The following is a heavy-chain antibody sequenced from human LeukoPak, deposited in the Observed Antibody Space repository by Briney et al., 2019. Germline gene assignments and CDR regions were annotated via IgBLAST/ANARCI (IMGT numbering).Heavy chain of an antibody. CDR2: IYYSGST. CDR3: ASVSDTAMVMVY. V-gene: IGHV4-59*08. D-gene: IGHD5-18*01. J-gene: IGHJ4*02. Sequence: SETLSLTCTVSGGSISSYYWSWIRQPPGKGLEWIGYIYYSGSTNYNPSLKSRVTISVDTSKNQFSLKLSSVSAADTAVYYCASVSDTAMVMVYWGQGPLVTVSS. CDR1: GGSISSYY.